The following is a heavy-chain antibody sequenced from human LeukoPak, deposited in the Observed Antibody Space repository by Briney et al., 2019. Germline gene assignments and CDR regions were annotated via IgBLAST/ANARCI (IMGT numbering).Heavy chain of an antibody. D-gene: IGHD7-27*01. CDR3: ARHDPGWFDT. Sequence: SETLSLACTVSGGSISSSYWSWIRQPPGKGLEWIGYIHYSGSTNYNPSLKSRATISVDTSKAHFSLKLSSATAADTAVYYCARHDPGWFDTWGQGTLVTVSS. J-gene: IGHJ5*02. CDR2: IHYSGST. CDR1: GGSISSSY. V-gene: IGHV4-59*08.